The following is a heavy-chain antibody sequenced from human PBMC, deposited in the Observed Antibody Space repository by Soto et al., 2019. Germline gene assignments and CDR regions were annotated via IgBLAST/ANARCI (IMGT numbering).Heavy chain of an antibody. CDR1: GVPFTGNV. Sequence: PGGSLRPSFAPSGVPFTGNVMRGVPRSTGEGLGWVSAISGSGGSTYYVDSVKGRFTISRDNSKNTLYLQMNSLRAEDTAVYYCATHETVQQWLDILYYFDYWGQGTLVTVSS. J-gene: IGHJ4*02. CDR3: ATHETVQQWLDILYYFDY. CDR2: ISGSGGST. V-gene: IGHV3-23*01. D-gene: IGHD6-19*01.